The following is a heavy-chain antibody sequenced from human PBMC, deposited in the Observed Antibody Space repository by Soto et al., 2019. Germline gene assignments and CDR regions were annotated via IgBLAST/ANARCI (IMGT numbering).Heavy chain of an antibody. Sequence: PSETLSLTCTVSGGSVSSSTYYWGWIRQPPGKGLEWIGSIYYSGSTYHNPSLMSRVSISIDTSKNQFSLKLSSVTAADTAVYYCARRKVGSSNLFDPWGQGTLVTVSS. V-gene: IGHV4-39*01. CDR3: ARRKVGSSNLFDP. J-gene: IGHJ5*02. CDR2: IYYSGST. D-gene: IGHD6-19*01. CDR1: GGSVSSSTYY.